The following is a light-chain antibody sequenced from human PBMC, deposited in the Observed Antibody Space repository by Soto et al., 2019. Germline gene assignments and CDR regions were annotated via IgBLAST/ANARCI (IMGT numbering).Light chain of an antibody. V-gene: IGKV3-20*01. Sequence: EIVLTQSPGTLSLSPGDAATLSCRASQSVGSTYLAWYQQKPGQPPRLLIYGASTRATGIPDRFSGSGSGTDFTLTSSRLEPEDFAVYYCQHYGSPVTFGQGTKLQIK. CDR3: QHYGSPVT. CDR2: GAS. CDR1: QSVGSTY. J-gene: IGKJ2*01.